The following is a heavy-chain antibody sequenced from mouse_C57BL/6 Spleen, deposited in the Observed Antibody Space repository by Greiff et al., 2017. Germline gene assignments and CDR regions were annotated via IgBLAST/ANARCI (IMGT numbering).Heavy chain of an antibody. CDR2: ISYDGSN. V-gene: IGHV3-6*01. J-gene: IGHJ1*03. CDR3: AREEDGYHWYFDV. CDR1: GYSITSGYY. D-gene: IGHD2-3*01. Sequence: EVQLVESGPGLVKPSQSLSLTCSVTGYSITSGYYWNWIRQFPGNKLEWMGYISYDGSNNYNPSLKNRISITRDTSKNQFFLKLNSVTTEDTATYYCAREEDGYHWYFDVWGTGTTVTVSS.